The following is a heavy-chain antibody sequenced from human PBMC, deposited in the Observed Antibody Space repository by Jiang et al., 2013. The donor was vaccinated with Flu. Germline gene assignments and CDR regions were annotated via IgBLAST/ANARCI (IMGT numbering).Heavy chain of an antibody. Sequence: GSGLVKPSETLSLTCTVSGGSISSYYWSWIRQPPGKGLEWIGYIYYSGSTNYNPSLKSRVTISVDTSKNQFSLKLSSVTAADTAVYYCARVGDILTGPTSYYYYGMDVWGQGTT. V-gene: IGHV4-59*13. CDR3: ARVGDILTGPTSYYYYGMDV. J-gene: IGHJ6*02. CDR2: IYYSGST. D-gene: IGHD3-9*01. CDR1: GGSISSYY.